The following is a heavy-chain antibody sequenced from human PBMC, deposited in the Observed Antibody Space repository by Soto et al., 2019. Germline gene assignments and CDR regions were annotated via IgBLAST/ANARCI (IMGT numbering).Heavy chain of an antibody. CDR1: GGTFSTYS. D-gene: IGHD2-21*01. Sequence: QVQLVQSGAEVKKPGSSVKVSCKDSGGTFSTYSMFWVRQAPGQGLEWMGRIIPMLGIANHAQRFQDRVTITADKSTATAHMELSSLRSEDTALYYCTIGSWSGEVFDIWGPGTMVTVSS. J-gene: IGHJ3*02. CDR2: IIPMLGIA. CDR3: TIGSWSGEVFDI. V-gene: IGHV1-69*02.